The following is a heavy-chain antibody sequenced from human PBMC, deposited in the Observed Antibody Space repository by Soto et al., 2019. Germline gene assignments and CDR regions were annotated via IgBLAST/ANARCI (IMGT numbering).Heavy chain of an antibody. V-gene: IGHV3-30-3*01. D-gene: IGHD3-22*01. CDR3: AREGNYYDSSGYYDYYYYYGMDV. CDR1: GFTFSSYA. J-gene: IGHJ6*02. Sequence: PGGSLRLSCAASGFTFSSYAMHWVRQAPGKGLEWVAVISYDGSNKYYADSVKGRFTISRDNSKNTLYLQMNSLRAEDTAVYYCAREGNYYDSSGYYDYYYYYGMDVWGQGTTVTVSS. CDR2: ISYDGSNK.